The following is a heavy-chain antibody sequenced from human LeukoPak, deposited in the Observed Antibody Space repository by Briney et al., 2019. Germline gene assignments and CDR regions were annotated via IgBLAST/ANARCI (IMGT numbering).Heavy chain of an antibody. D-gene: IGHD2-2*02. CDR2: INPNSGGT. CDR1: GYTFTSYG. V-gene: IGHV1-2*06. CDR3: ARAYYCSSTSCYRFWFDP. J-gene: IGHJ5*02. Sequence: GASVKVSCKASGYTFTSYGISWVRQAPGQGLEWMGRINPNSGGTNYAQKFQGRVTMTRDTSISTAYMELSRLRSDDTAVCYCARAYYCSSTSCYRFWFDPWGQGTLVTVSS.